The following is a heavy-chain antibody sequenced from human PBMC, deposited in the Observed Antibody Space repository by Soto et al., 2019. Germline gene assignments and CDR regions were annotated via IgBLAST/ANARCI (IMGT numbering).Heavy chain of an antibody. D-gene: IGHD2-2*02. J-gene: IGHJ6*02. V-gene: IGHV1-2*02. CDR3: ASECCSISCFTPYYHYGMDV. Sequence: GASVKVSFKASGYTFTGYYMHWVRQAPGQELEWMGWINPNSGGTNYAQKFQGRVTMTRDTSISTAYTELSRLRSDDTAVYYCASECCSISCFTPYYHYGMDVWGQGTTVTVSS. CDR1: GYTFTGYY. CDR2: INPNSGGT.